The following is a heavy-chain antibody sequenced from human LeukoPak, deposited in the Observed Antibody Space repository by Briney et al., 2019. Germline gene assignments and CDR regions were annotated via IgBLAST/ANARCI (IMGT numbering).Heavy chain of an antibody. CDR1: GGSISSSSYY. D-gene: IGHD3-10*01. J-gene: IGHJ4*02. V-gene: IGHV4-39*01. CDR3: ARHSGPPYYFGY. Sequence: PSETLSLTCTVSGGSISSSSYYWGWIRQPPGKGLEWIGSIYYSGSTYYNPSLKSRVTISVDTSKNQFSLKLSSVTAADTAVYYCARHSGPPYYFGYWGQGTLVTVSS. CDR2: IYYSGST.